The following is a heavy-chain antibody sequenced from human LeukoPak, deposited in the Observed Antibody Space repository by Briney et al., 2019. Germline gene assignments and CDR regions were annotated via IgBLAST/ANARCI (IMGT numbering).Heavy chain of an antibody. V-gene: IGHV1-18*01. CDR2: ISAYNGNT. CDR1: VYTFTSYG. CDR3: ARRGIPVYYYGMDV. D-gene: IGHD3-16*01. Sequence: ASVKVSCKSSVYTFTSYGISWVRQAPGQGLAWLGWISAYNGNTNYAQKLQGRVTMTTDTSTSTAYMELRSLRSDDTAVYYCARRGIPVYYYGMDVWGQGTTVTVSS. J-gene: IGHJ6*02.